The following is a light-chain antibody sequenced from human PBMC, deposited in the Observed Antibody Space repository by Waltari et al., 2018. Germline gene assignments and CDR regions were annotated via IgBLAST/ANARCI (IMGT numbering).Light chain of an antibody. J-gene: IGLJ2*01. CDR3: AAWDDSLNGPV. CDR1: SPHIGLTT. V-gene: IGLV1-44*01. Sequence: QSMLTQPPSASGTPGPRVTISCSGSSPHIGLTTVNWYQQLPGTAPNPLIYSTNQWPSGVPDRFSGSKFGTSASLAISGLQSEDEADYYCAAWDDSLNGPVFGGGTKLTVL. CDR2: STN.